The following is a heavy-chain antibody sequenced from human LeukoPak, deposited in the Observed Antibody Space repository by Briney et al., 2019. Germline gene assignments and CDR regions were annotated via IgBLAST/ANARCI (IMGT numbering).Heavy chain of an antibody. CDR2: INPNSGGT. CDR3: ASFIAAAGNYFDY. Sequence: ASVKVSCKASGYTFTSYAMHWVRQAPGQRLEWMGRINPNSGGTNYAQKFQGRVTMTRDTSISTAYMELSRLRSDDTAVYYCASFIAAAGNYFDYWGQGTLVTVSS. D-gene: IGHD6-13*01. V-gene: IGHV1-2*06. J-gene: IGHJ4*02. CDR1: GYTFTSYA.